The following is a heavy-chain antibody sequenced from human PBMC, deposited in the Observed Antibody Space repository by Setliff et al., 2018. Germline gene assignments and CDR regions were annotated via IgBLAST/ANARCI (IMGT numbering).Heavy chain of an antibody. CDR1: GFTFKTYS. CDR2: LSGYNSNT. Sequence: ASVKVSCKASGFTFKTYSFSWIRQAPGQGLEWVGWLSGYNSNTINSQNFQGRVTMTTDASTNTAYMDLRSLGSDDTAVYYWARSPALLGIVYGYDYWGQGTLVTVS. J-gene: IGHJ4*02. D-gene: IGHD5-18*01. CDR3: ARSPALLGIVYGYDY. V-gene: IGHV1-18*01.